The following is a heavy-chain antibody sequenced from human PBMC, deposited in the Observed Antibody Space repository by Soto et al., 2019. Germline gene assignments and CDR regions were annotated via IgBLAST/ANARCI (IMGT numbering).Heavy chain of an antibody. Sequence: ASVKVSCKASGYTFTSYAMHWVRQAPGQRLEWMGWINAGNGNTKYSQKFQGRVTITRDTSASTAYMELSRLRSDDTAVYYCARGNYYDSSGYYGFYYYYGMDVWGQGTTVTVSS. CDR2: INAGNGNT. V-gene: IGHV1-3*01. CDR3: ARGNYYDSSGYYGFYYYYGMDV. CDR1: GYTFTSYA. D-gene: IGHD3-22*01. J-gene: IGHJ6*02.